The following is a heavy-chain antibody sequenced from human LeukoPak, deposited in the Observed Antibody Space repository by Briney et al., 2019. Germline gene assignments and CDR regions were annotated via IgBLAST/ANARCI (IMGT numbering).Heavy chain of an antibody. CDR3: AGDRNSDWYSPLDY. V-gene: IGHV3-23*01. Sequence: GGSLRLSCVASGFTFTKCAMSWIRQAPGKGLEWVAIITATGDTAYYADSVKGRFTISRDNSRNTVYMQMDSLRAEDTAIYYCAGDRNSDWYSPLDYWGQGSQVIVSP. D-gene: IGHD6-19*01. CDR2: ITATGDTA. J-gene: IGHJ4*02. CDR1: GFTFTKCA.